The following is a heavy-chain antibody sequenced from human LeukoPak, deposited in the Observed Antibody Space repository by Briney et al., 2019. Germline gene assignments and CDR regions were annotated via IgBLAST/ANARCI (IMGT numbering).Heavy chain of an antibody. CDR3: ARGSMIRGVAYSFDY. J-gene: IGHJ4*02. Sequence: GGSLRLSCAASGFTFSSYAMSWVRQAPGKGLEWVSVIWYDGSNQDYADSVKGRFTISRDNSKNTLFLQMNSLRAEDTAVYYCARGSMIRGVAYSFDYWGQGILVTVSS. D-gene: IGHD3-10*01. CDR1: GFTFSSYA. V-gene: IGHV3-33*08. CDR2: IWYDGSNQ.